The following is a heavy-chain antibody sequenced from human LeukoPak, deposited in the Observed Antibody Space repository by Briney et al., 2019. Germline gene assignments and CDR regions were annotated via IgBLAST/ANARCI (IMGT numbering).Heavy chain of an antibody. CDR2: IDPSDSYT. D-gene: IGHD1-26*01. Sequence: GESLKISCKGSGYSFTSYWISWVRQMPGNGLEWMARIDPSDSYTSYSPSFQGHVTISTDKSINTAYLQWSSLKASDTAIYYCARHFSGAYDFFDPWGQGTLVTVSS. V-gene: IGHV5-10-1*01. J-gene: IGHJ5*02. CDR1: GYSFTSYW. CDR3: ARHFSGAYDFFDP.